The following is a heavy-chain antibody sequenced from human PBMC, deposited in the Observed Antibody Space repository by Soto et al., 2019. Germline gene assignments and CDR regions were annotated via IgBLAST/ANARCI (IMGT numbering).Heavy chain of an antibody. V-gene: IGHV1-69*13. Sequence: SVKVSCKASGGTFSSYAISWVRQAPGQGLEWMGGIIPTFGTANYAQKFQGRVTITADESTSTAYMELSSLRSEDTAVYYCARDQYYDSSVISSLDYWGQGTMVTVSS. CDR3: ARDQYYDSSVISSLDY. J-gene: IGHJ4*02. CDR2: IIPTFGTA. D-gene: IGHD3-22*01. CDR1: GGTFSSYA.